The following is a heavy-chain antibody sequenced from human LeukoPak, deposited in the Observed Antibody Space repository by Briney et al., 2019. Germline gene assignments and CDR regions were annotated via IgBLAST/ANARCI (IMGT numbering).Heavy chain of an antibody. CDR1: GFTFSDHN. Sequence: GGSLRLSCAASGFTFSDHNMDWVRQAPGKGLEWVGRTRNKANSYTTKYAESVKGRFTMSRGESKNSLHLQMNSRKAEDTAVYYCARASIVLATQRDYWGQGTLVTVSS. CDR2: TRNKANSYTT. V-gene: IGHV3-72*01. CDR3: ARASIVLATQRDY. J-gene: IGHJ4*02. D-gene: IGHD1-26*01.